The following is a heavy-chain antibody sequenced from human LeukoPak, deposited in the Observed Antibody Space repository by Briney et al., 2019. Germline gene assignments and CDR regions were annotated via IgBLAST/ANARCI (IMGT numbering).Heavy chain of an antibody. CDR3: ARDARPPKYSSSWYGADDY. D-gene: IGHD6-13*01. J-gene: IGHJ4*02. Sequence: SETLSLTCTVSGASISSSSYYWGWIRQPPGKGLEWIGSIYYSGSTYYNPSLKSRVTISVDTSKNQFSLKLSSVTAADTAVYYCARDARPPKYSSSWYGADDYWGQGTLVTVSS. CDR2: IYYSGST. V-gene: IGHV4-39*07. CDR1: GASISSSSYY.